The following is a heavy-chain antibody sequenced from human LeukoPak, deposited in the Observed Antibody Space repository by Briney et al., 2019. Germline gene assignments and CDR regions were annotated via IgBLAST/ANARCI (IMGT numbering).Heavy chain of an antibody. Sequence: SVKVSCRASGGTFSSYAISWVRQAPGQGLEWMGRIIPIFGTANYAQKFQGRVTITTDESTSTAYMELSSLRSEDTAVYYCARDLLGVTLAFDLWGRGTLVTVSS. CDR3: ARDLLGVTLAFDL. CDR2: IIPIFGTA. V-gene: IGHV1-69*05. J-gene: IGHJ2*01. D-gene: IGHD2-8*01. CDR1: GGTFSSYA.